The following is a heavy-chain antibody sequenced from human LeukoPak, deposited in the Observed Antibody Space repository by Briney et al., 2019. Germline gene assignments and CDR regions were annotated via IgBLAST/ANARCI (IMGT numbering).Heavy chain of an antibody. CDR3: ARQGLSITGTTHFDY. V-gene: IGHV4-39*01. CDR1: GCSISSSSYY. D-gene: IGHD1-7*01. J-gene: IGHJ4*02. CDR2: IYYSGST. Sequence: SETLSLTCTVSGCSISSSSYYWGWIRQPPGKGLEWIGSIYYSGSTYYNPSLKSRVTISVDTSKNQFSLKLSSVTAADTAVYYCARQGLSITGTTHFDYWGQGTLVTVSS.